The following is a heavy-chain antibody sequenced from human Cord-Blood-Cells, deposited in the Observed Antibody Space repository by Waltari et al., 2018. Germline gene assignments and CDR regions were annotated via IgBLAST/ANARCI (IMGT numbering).Heavy chain of an antibody. V-gene: IGHV1-18*04. J-gene: IGHJ5*02. CDR2: ISAYNGKT. Sequence: QVQLVQSGAEVKKPGASVKVSCKASGYTFTSYGISWVRQAPGPGLEWMGWISAYNGKTNYAKKLQGRVTMTTDTTTSTAYMELRSLRSDDTAVYYCARDDCSSTSCPHNWFDPWGQGTLVTVSS. CDR1: GYTFTSYG. D-gene: IGHD2-2*01. CDR3: ARDDCSSTSCPHNWFDP.